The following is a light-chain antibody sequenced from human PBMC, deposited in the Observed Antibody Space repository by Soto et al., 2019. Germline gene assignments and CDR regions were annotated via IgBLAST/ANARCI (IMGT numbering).Light chain of an antibody. V-gene: IGLV2-8*01. CDR2: EVN. CDR3: SSSAGTKNMV. J-gene: IGLJ2*01. CDR1: SSDVGASNY. Sequence: QSALTQPPSASGSPGQSVTISCTGTSSDVGASNYVSWYQQHPGKDPKLMISEVNKRPSGVPDRFSGSKSGNTASLTVSRLQAEDEADYYCSSSAGTKNMVFGGGTKLTVL.